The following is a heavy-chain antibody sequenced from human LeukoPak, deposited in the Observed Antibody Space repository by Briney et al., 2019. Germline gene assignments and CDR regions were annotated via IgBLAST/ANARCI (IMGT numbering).Heavy chain of an antibody. CDR2: IQYDGSKK. CDR3: AITQYGSGSYSDS. V-gene: IGHV3-30*02. D-gene: IGHD3-10*01. Sequence: GGSLRLSCVASGFTFSSNGMHWVRQAPGKGLEWVTFIQYDGSKKYYADSVKGRFTISRDNSKNTLYLQMNSLRVEDTAVYYCAITQYGSGSYSDSWGQGTLVTVSP. J-gene: IGHJ5*02. CDR1: GFTFSSNG.